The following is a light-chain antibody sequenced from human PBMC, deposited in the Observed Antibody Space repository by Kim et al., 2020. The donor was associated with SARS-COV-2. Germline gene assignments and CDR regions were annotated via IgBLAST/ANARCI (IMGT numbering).Light chain of an antibody. CDR3: QAWDSSTNYV. Sequence: SYELTQPPSVSVSPGQTASITCSGDKLGDKYACWYQQKQGQSPVLGIYQDSKRPSGIPERFSGSNSGNTATLTISGTQAMDEADYYCQAWDSSTNYVFGT. CDR2: QDS. V-gene: IGLV3-1*01. CDR1: KLGDKY. J-gene: IGLJ1*01.